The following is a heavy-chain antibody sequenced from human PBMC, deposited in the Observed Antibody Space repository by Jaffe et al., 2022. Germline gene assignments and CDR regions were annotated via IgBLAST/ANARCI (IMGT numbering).Heavy chain of an antibody. CDR1: GGSFSGYY. J-gene: IGHJ3*02. V-gene: IGHV4-34*01. CDR2: INHSGST. D-gene: IGHD4-17*01. CDR3: ARGRHPVTTFAFDI. Sequence: QVQLQQWGAGLLKPSETLSLTCAVYGGSFSGYYWSWIRQPPGKGLEWIGEINHSGSTNYNPSLKSRVTISVDTSKNQFSLKLSSVTAADTAVYYCARGRHPVTTFAFDIWGQGTMVTVSS.